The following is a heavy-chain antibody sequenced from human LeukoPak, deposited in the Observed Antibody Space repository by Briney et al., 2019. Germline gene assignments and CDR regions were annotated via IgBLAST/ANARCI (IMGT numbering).Heavy chain of an antibody. CDR2: IYTSGST. CDR3: ARDGQWLDTFDY. J-gene: IGHJ4*02. Sequence: PSETLSLTCTVSGGSISSYYWSWIRQPAGKGLEGIGRIYTSGSTNYNPALKSRVTMSVDTSKNQFSLQLSSVPAAHTAVYYCARDGQWLDTFDYWGQGTLVTVSS. V-gene: IGHV4-4*07. CDR1: GGSISSYY. D-gene: IGHD6-19*01.